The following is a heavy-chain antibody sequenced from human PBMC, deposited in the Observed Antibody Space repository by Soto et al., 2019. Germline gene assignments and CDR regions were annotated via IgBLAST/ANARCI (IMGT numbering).Heavy chain of an antibody. V-gene: IGHV3-33*01. CDR1: GFTFSSYG. Sequence: GAALRLSCAASGFTFSSYGMHWVRQAPGKGLEWVAVIWYDGSNKYYADSVKGRFTISRDNSKNTLYLQMNSLRAEDTAVYYCARRIYDFWSGYRSYYYYGMDVWGQGTTVTVSS. CDR3: ARRIYDFWSGYRSYYYYGMDV. CDR2: IWYDGSNK. D-gene: IGHD3-3*01. J-gene: IGHJ6*02.